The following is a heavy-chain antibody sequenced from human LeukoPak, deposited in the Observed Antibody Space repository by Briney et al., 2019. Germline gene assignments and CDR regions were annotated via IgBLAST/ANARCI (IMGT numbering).Heavy chain of an antibody. Sequence: GGSLRLSCAASGFTFSSYAMSWVHQAPGKGLEWVSAISGSGGSTYYADSVKGRFTISRDSSKNTLFLQMNSLRAEDTAVYYCAKELSVRNQFDYWGQGTLVTVSS. CDR3: AKELSVRNQFDY. CDR1: GFTFSSYA. J-gene: IGHJ4*02. D-gene: IGHD1-14*01. CDR2: ISGSGGST. V-gene: IGHV3-23*01.